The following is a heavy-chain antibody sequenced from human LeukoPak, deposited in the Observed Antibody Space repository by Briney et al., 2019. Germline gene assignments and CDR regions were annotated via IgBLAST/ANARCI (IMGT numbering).Heavy chain of an antibody. D-gene: IGHD3-10*01. CDR1: GFTFSSYG. V-gene: IGHV3-30*18. Sequence: GRSLRLSCAASGFTFSSYGMLWVRQAPGKGLEWVAVISYDGSNKYYADSVKGRFTISRGNSKNTLYLQMNSLRAEDTAVYYCAKGITMVRGPEPNFDYWGQGTLVTVSS. J-gene: IGHJ4*02. CDR2: ISYDGSNK. CDR3: AKGITMVRGPEPNFDY.